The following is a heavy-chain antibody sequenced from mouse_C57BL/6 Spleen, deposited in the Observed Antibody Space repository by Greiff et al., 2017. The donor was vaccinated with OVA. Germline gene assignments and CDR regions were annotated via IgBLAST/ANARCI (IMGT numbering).Heavy chain of an antibody. J-gene: IGHJ4*01. CDR1: GYSFTGYY. Sequence: EVQLQQSGPELVKPGASVKISCKASGYSFTGYYMNWVKQSPEKSLEWIGEINPSTGGTTYNQKFKAKATLTVDKSSSTAYMQLKSLTSEDSAVYYCARGVYDGYYDAMDYWGQGTSVTVSS. CDR2: INPSTGGT. D-gene: IGHD2-3*01. V-gene: IGHV1-42*01. CDR3: ARGVYDGYYDAMDY.